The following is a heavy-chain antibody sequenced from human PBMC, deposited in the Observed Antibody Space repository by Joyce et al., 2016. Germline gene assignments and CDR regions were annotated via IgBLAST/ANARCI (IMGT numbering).Heavy chain of an antibody. CDR3: ARAGRGIVLARGDMGEYLQH. V-gene: IGHV4-34*01. J-gene: IGHJ6*04. D-gene: IGHD3-10*01. CDR1: GGSLSGYY. Sequence: QVQLQEWGAGLLKPSETLSLTCAVYGGSLSGYYWSWFRQAPGMGLEWIGEANDRGRINYNPSHKSRATTSMDTSKNQFSLRLTTVTAADAAGYFCARAGRGIVLARGDMGEYLQHWGRSTVVIVSS. CDR2: ANDRGRI.